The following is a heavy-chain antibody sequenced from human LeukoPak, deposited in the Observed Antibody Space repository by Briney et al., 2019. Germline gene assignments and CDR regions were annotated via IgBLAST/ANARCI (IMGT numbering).Heavy chain of an antibody. D-gene: IGHD3-22*01. CDR2: IYSGGST. CDR3: AKDPLHQPSGYCDY. V-gene: IGHV3-53*01. J-gene: IGHJ4*02. Sequence: GGSLRLSCAASGFTVSSNYMSWVRQAPGKGLEWVSVIYSGGSTYYADSVKGRLTISRDNSKNTLYLQMNSLRAEDTAVYYCAKDPLHQPSGYCDYWGQGTLVTVSS. CDR1: GFTVSSNY.